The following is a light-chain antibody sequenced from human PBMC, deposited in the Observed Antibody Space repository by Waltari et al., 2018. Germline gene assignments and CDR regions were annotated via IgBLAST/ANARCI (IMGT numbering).Light chain of an antibody. J-gene: IGKJ2*03. V-gene: IGKV1-39*01. CDR2: ATS. Sequence: DIKMTQSPSSLSASVGDSVNITCRASPIISNYLNWYQHKSGHAPRLLIYATSTLESGVPPRFTGSRSGREYTLTISGLQPEDFATYFCQQSSTVPNSFGPGTKVEV. CDR1: PIISNY. CDR3: QQSSTVPNS.